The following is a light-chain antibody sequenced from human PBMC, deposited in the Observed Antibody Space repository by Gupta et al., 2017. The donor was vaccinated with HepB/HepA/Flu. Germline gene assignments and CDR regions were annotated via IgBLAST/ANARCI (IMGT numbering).Light chain of an antibody. J-gene: IGKJ3*01. CDR1: QSILYNSYNKNY. CDR2: WAS. V-gene: IGKV4-1*01. Sequence: DIVMTQSPDSLAVSLGERATINCKSSQSILYNSYNKNYLAWYQQKPGQPPKLLFYWASSRESGVPDRFSGSGSGTDFSLTISSLQAEDVAVYYCQQDYSGPRTFGLGTKVEIK. CDR3: QQDYSGPRT.